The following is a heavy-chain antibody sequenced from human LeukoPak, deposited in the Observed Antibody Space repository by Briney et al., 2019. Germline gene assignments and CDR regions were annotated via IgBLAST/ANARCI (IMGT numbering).Heavy chain of an antibody. V-gene: IGHV4-59*01. CDR3: AGTYSSGWAVYYYYGIDV. Sequence: KPSETLCLTCDVSGGSISAYYWSWIRQPPGKGLEWVGYIYYSGTTNYDPSLRSRVAISVDTSKNQVSLKLTSVTAADTAVYCCAGTYSSGWAVYYYYGIDVWGQGTTVSVSS. CDR2: IYYSGTT. D-gene: IGHD6-19*01. CDR1: GGSISAYY. J-gene: IGHJ6*02.